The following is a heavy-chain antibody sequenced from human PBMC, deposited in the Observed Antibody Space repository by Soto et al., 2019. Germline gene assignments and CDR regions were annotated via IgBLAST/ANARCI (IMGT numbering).Heavy chain of an antibody. D-gene: IGHD1-26*01. V-gene: IGHV4-39*01. CDR1: GGSISSTTYY. CDR3: AESRDTGTFDY. J-gene: IGHJ4*02. CDR2: IYYSRST. Sequence: QLQLQESGPGLVKPSETLSLTCTVSGGSISSTTYYWGWIRQPPGKGLEWIGNIYYSRSTYYKPSLKSXXTXSVXTSKNQFALKLSSVTAADTAVYSCAESRDTGTFDYWGQGTLVTVSS.